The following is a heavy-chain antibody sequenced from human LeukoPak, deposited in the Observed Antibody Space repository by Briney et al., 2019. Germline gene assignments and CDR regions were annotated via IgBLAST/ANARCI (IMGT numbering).Heavy chain of an antibody. CDR2: IYSGGST. Sequence: GGSLRLSCAASGFTVSINYMSWVRQAPGKGLEWVSVIYSGGSTYYADSVKGRFTISRNNSKNTLYLQMNSLRAEDTVVYYCATDRFLEWRTYYYGMDVWGQGTTVTVSS. CDR3: ATDRFLEWRTYYYGMDV. D-gene: IGHD3-3*01. V-gene: IGHV3-53*01. CDR1: GFTVSINY. J-gene: IGHJ6*02.